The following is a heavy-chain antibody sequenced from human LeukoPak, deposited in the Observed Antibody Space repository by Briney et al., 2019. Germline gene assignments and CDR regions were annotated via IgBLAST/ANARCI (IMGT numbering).Heavy chain of an antibody. CDR1: GGTFSSYA. V-gene: IGHV1-69*01. J-gene: IGHJ4*02. Sequence: SVKVSCKASGGTFSSYAISWVRQAPGQGLEWMGGIIPIFGTANYAQKFQGRVAITADESTSTAYMELSSLRSEDTAVYYCARGDYYDSSGSRSGFDYWGQGTLVTVSS. D-gene: IGHD3-22*01. CDR2: IIPIFGTA. CDR3: ARGDYYDSSGSRSGFDY.